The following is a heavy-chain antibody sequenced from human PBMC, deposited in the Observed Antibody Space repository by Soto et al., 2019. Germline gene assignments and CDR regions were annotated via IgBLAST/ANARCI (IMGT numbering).Heavy chain of an antibody. J-gene: IGHJ4*02. D-gene: IGHD3-9*01. V-gene: IGHV5-51*01. CDR2: IYPGDSDT. Sequence: PGESLKISCKGSGYSFTSYWIGWVRQMPWKGLEWMGIIYPGDSDTRYSPSFQGQVTISADKSISTAYLQWSSLKASDTAMYYCARHVSYDILTGYYNPGLDYWGQGTLVTVSS. CDR3: ARHVSYDILTGYYNPGLDY. CDR1: GYSFTSYW.